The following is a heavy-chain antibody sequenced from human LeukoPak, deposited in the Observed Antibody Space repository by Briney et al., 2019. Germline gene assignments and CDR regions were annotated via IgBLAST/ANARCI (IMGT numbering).Heavy chain of an antibody. V-gene: IGHV3-7*04. D-gene: IGHD6-13*01. CDR3: VRIRGIAAAGDY. Sequence: GGSLRLSCAASGFTFSSYWMSWVRQPPGKGLEWVANIKQDGSEKYYVDSVKGRFTISRDNARNSLYLQMNSLTAEDTAVYYCVRIRGIAAAGDYWGQGTLVTVSS. CDR2: IKQDGSEK. CDR1: GFTFSSYW. J-gene: IGHJ4*02.